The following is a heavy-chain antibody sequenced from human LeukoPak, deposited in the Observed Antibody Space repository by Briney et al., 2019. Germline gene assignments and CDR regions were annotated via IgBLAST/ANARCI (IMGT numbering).Heavy chain of an antibody. CDR3: ARGTRYSGTYGAFDV. CDR1: GYTFTDFY. V-gene: IGHV1-2*04. D-gene: IGHD1-26*01. Sequence: ASVKVSCKASGYTFTDFYMNWVRQAPGQGLEWMGWINPNSGVPNYAQKFHDWVTMTRDTSISTVYMELNSLRSDDTAVYYCARGTRYSGTYGAFDVWGQGTMVTVSS. J-gene: IGHJ3*01. CDR2: INPNSGVP.